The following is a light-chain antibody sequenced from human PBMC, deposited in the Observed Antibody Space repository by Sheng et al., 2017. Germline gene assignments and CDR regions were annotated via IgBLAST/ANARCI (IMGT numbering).Light chain of an antibody. J-gene: IGLJ3*02. CDR3: LLCYGDFRPWV. V-gene: IGLV7-46*01. Sequence: QAVVTQEPALTVSPGGTVTFTCDSSTGPVTRRHSPYWFQQKPGQAPRTLIFDTDNRRSGTPARFSGSLLGGKAALTLSGALPEDEAEYYCLLCYGDFRPWVFGGGTMLTVL. CDR1: TGPVTRRHS. CDR2: DTD.